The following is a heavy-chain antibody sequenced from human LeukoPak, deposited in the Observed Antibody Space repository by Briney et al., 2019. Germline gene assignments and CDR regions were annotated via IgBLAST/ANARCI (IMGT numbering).Heavy chain of an antibody. Sequence: SETLSLTCSVAGASITSDYWSWIRQPPGKGLEWIGEINHSGSTNYNPSLKSRVTISVDTSKNQFSLKLSSVTAADTAVYYCARDHTRYYGSGSYGVWFDPWGQGTLVTVSS. CDR2: INHSGST. V-gene: IGHV4-34*01. D-gene: IGHD3-10*01. J-gene: IGHJ5*02. CDR1: GASITSDY. CDR3: ARDHTRYYGSGSYGVWFDP.